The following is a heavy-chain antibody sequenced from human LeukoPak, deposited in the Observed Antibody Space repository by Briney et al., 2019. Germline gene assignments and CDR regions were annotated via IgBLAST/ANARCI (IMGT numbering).Heavy chain of an antibody. CDR1: RFTLSRYW. D-gene: IGHD3-22*01. Sequence: PGGSLRLSCVASRFTLSRYWMHWVRQAPGKGLVWVSRINGDGSSTSYADAVKGRFTISRDNAKNTLFLQMNSLRAEDTAVYYCARVYYDSSSYYYAFAMWGQGTMVTVSS. CDR3: ARVYYDSSSYYYAFAM. V-gene: IGHV3-74*01. CDR2: INGDGSST. J-gene: IGHJ3*02.